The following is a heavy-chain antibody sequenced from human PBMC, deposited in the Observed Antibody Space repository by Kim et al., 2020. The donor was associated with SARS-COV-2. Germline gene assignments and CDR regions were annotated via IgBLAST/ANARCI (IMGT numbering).Heavy chain of an antibody. CDR3: ARGQYSSSWYGVRGWFDP. V-gene: IGHV4-34*01. Sequence: LKSRVTISVDTSKNQFSLKLSSVTAADTAVYDCARGQYSSSWYGVRGWFDPWGQGTLVTVSS. J-gene: IGHJ5*02. D-gene: IGHD6-13*01.